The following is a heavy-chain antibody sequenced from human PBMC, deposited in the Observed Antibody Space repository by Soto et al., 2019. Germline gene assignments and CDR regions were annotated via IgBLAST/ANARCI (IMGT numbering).Heavy chain of an antibody. CDR3: ARVPRSFDH. Sequence: QVQLQQWGAGLLKPSETLSLTCAVHGGSFNDYDWSWIRQSPGKGLEWIGEINHSGRSTFSPTLKNRVTISVDTSKNQFSLKLSSVTAADTGVYYCARVPRSFDHWGQGTLVTVSS. CDR2: INHSGRS. V-gene: IGHV4-34*01. CDR1: GGSFNDYD. J-gene: IGHJ4*02.